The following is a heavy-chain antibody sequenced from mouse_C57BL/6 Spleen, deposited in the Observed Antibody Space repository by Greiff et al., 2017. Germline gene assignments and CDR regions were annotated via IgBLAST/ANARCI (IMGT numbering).Heavy chain of an antibody. D-gene: IGHD1-1*01. Sequence: QVQLQQPGAELVMPGASVKLSCKASGYTFTSYWMHWVKQRPGQGLEWIGEIDPSDSYTNYNHKFKGKSTLTVDKSSSTAYMQLSSLTSEDSAVYYCARKGYGSTWFAYWGQGTLVTVSA. CDR1: GYTFTSYW. CDR2: IDPSDSYT. J-gene: IGHJ3*01. V-gene: IGHV1-69*01. CDR3: ARKGYGSTWFAY.